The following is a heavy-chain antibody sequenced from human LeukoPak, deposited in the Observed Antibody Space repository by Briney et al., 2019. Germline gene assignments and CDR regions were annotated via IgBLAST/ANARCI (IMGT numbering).Heavy chain of an antibody. Sequence: PGGSLRLSCAASGFTFSSYGMHWVRQAPGKGLEWVEVISYDGSNKYYADSVKGRFTISRDNSKNTLYLQMNSLRAEDTAVYYCAREAVAGQGDYWGQGTLVTVSS. CDR1: GFTFSSYG. CDR2: ISYDGSNK. J-gene: IGHJ4*02. D-gene: IGHD6-19*01. V-gene: IGHV3-30*03. CDR3: AREAVAGQGDY.